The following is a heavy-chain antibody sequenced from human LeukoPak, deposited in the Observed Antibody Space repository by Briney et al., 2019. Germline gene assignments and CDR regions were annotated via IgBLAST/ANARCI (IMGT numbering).Heavy chain of an antibody. Sequence: AGSLTLSCAASGLSFMKNCMHWVRQAPGKGLEWVAVIWHDGTNTHYADSMKGRFTTSKANSKNTLFLQMNSLRPEDTAVYYCATDGSNSRGFYRYDFDHWGQGTLTIVS. V-gene: IGHV3-33*01. CDR1: GLSFMKNC. J-gene: IGHJ4*02. CDR3: ATDGSNSRGFYRYDFDH. D-gene: IGHD3-22*01. CDR2: IWHDGTNT.